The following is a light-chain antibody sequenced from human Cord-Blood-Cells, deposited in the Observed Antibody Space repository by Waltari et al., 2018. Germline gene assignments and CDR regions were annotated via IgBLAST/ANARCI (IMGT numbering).Light chain of an antibody. CDR2: DAS. CDR3: QQRSNWPRT. CDR1: QSVSSY. V-gene: IGKV3-11*01. Sequence: EIVLTQYPATLSLSPGERATLSCRASQSVSSYLAWYQQKPGQAPRLLIYDASNRATGIPARFSGSGSGTDSTLTISSLEPEDFAVYYCQQRSNWPRTFGQGTKVEIK. J-gene: IGKJ1*01.